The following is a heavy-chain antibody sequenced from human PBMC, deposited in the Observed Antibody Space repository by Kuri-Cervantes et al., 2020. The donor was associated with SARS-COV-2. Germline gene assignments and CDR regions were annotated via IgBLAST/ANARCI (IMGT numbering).Heavy chain of an antibody. CDR2: ISSSSSYI. CDR3: ARARAFGGVIARGFDY. Sequence: GGSLRLSCAASGFTFSSYSMNWVRQAPGKGLEWVSSISSSSSYIYYADSVKGRFTISRDNAKNSLYLQMNSLRAEDTAVYYCARARAFGGVIARGFDYWGQGTLVTVSS. D-gene: IGHD3-16*02. CDR1: GFTFSSYS. J-gene: IGHJ4*02. V-gene: IGHV3-21*01.